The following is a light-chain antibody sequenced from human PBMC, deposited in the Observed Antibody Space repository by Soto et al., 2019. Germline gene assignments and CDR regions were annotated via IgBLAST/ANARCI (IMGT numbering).Light chain of an antibody. CDR3: QQFDSWPLT. CDR2: GAS. CDR1: QSVGTN. V-gene: IGKV3-15*01. Sequence: EIVMTQSPATLSVSPGERATLSCRASQSVGTNLAWYQQKPGQAPRLLIYGASTRATGIPARFSGSGSGTEFNLTISSLQSGDFAVYYCQQFDSWPLTFGGGTKVEIK. J-gene: IGKJ4*01.